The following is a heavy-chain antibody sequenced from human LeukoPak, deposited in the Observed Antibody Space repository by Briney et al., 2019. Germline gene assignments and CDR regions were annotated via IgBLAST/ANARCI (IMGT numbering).Heavy chain of an antibody. CDR1: GFTFSSYW. CDR2: IKQDGSEK. J-gene: IGHJ5*02. V-gene: IGHV3-7*01. CDR3: ARDKWELLSWFDP. D-gene: IGHD1-26*01. Sequence: AGGSLRLSCAASGFTFSSYWMSWVRQAPGKGLEGVANIKQDGSEKYYVDSVKGRFTISRDNAKNSLYLQMNSLRAEDTAVYYCARDKWELLSWFDPWGQGTLVTVSS.